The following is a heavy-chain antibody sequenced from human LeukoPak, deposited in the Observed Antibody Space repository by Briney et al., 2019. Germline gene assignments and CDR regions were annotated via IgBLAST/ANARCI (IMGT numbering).Heavy chain of an antibody. J-gene: IGHJ4*02. D-gene: IGHD5-24*01. V-gene: IGHV3-48*01. CDR3: ARDMAGMAVDY. CDR1: EFTFINAW. Sequence: PGGSLRLSCAASEFTFINAWMSWVRQAPGKGLEWISYISSTSYTIYYADSVKGRFTISRDNAKNSLYLQMHSLRVEDTAVYYCARDMAGMAVDYWGQGILVTVSS. CDR2: ISSTSYTI.